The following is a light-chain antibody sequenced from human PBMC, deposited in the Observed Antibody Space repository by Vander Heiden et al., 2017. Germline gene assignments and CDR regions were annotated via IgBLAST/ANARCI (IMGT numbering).Light chain of an antibody. CDR1: QSISSY. J-gene: IGKJ4*02. Sequence: DIQMTQSPSSLSASVGDRVTITCQASQSISSYLNWYQQKPGKAPKLLIYDASNLETGVPSRFSGSGSGTDFTFTISSLQPEDFATYYCQQYDNLPRTFGEGTKVEIK. CDR2: DAS. V-gene: IGKV1-33*01. CDR3: QQYDNLPRT.